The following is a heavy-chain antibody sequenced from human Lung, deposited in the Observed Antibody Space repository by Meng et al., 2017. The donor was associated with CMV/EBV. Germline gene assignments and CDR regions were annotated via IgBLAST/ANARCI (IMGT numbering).Heavy chain of an antibody. J-gene: IGHJ4*02. V-gene: IGHV4-39*07. D-gene: IGHD6-19*01. CDR3: GREALSIAVASTDH. CDR2: IHYRGST. Sequence: LQLQGPGPGLVRPSETLSLTCTVSGGSISSSGYYWGWIRQPPGKGLEWIGSIHYRGSTYYNPSLKGRVTISVDTSKNQFSLKVNSVTAADTAVYYCGREALSIAVASTDHWGQGTLVTVSS. CDR1: GGSISSSGYY.